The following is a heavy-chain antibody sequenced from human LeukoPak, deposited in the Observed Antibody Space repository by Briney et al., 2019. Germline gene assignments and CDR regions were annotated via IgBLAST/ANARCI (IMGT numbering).Heavy chain of an antibody. Sequence: PSQTLSLTCTVSGGSISSGGYYWSWIRQHPGKGLEWIGYIYYSGSTYYNPSLKSRVTISVDTSKNQFSLKLSSVTAADTAVYYCARHQDSSSSAWFDPWGQGTLVTVSS. J-gene: IGHJ5*02. CDR1: GGSISSGGYY. CDR2: IYYSGST. CDR3: ARHQDSSSSAWFDP. D-gene: IGHD6-6*01. V-gene: IGHV4-31*03.